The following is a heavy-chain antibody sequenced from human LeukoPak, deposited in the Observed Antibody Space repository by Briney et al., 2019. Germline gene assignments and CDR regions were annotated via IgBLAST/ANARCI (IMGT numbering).Heavy chain of an antibody. V-gene: IGHV4-38-2*01. D-gene: IGHD3-10*01. CDR3: ARGMVRGGWFDP. CDR2: IYHSGST. J-gene: IGHJ5*02. Sequence: PSETLSLTCAVSGYSISSGYYWGWIRQPPGKGLEWIGSIYHSGSTYYNPSLKSRVTISVDTSKNQFSLKLSSVTAADTAVYYCARGMVRGGWFDPWGQGTLVTVSS. CDR1: GYSISSGYY.